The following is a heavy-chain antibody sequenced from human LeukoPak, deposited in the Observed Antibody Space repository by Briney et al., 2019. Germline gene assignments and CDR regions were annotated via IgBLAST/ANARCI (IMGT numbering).Heavy chain of an antibody. CDR2: ISSNGGST. Sequence: SGGSLRLSCSASGFTFSTYAMHWVCQAPGKGLKDVSAISSNGGSTYYADSVKGRFTISRDNSKNTLYLQMSSLRTEDSAIYYCVKLAAPGAIWYFDLWGRGTLVTVSS. D-gene: IGHD3-10*01. J-gene: IGHJ2*01. CDR3: VKLAAPGAIWYFDL. CDR1: GFTFSTYA. V-gene: IGHV3-64D*09.